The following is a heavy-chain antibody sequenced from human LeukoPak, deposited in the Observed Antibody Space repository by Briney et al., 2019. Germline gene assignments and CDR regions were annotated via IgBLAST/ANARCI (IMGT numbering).Heavy chain of an antibody. CDR1: GASFNYYY. D-gene: IGHD2-21*01. CDR3: ARDHCDDAACYPFDR. CDR2: VYLGGST. J-gene: IGHJ4*02. V-gene: IGHV4-4*07. Sequence: SETLSLTCNGSGASFNYYYWSWIRQPAGKGLEWIGRVYLGGSTNYNPSLKSRVMMSLDKANNQFSLRLSSVTAADTATYYCARDHCDDAACYPFDRWGQGTLVTVSS.